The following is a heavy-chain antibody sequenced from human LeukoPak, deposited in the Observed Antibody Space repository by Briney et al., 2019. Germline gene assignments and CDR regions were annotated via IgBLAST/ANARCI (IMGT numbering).Heavy chain of an antibody. CDR2: IYYSGST. CDR3: ARDGYYDSSGYHNP. Sequence: SETLSLTCTVSGGSISSYYWSWIRQPPGKGLEWIGYIYYSGSTYYNPSLKSRVTISVDTSKNQFSLKLSSVTAADTAVYYCARDGYYDSSGYHNPWGQGTLVTVSS. CDR1: GGSISSYY. J-gene: IGHJ5*02. D-gene: IGHD3-22*01. V-gene: IGHV4-59*12.